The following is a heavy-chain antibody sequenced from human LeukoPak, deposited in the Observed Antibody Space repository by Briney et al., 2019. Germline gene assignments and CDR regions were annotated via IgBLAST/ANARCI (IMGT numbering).Heavy chain of an antibody. CDR1: GFTFSSNY. V-gene: IGHV3-53*01. D-gene: IGHD5-24*01. Sequence: PGGSLRLSCAASGFTFSSNYMSWVRQAPGKGLEWVSVIYSGGGTHYADSVKGRFTISRDNSKNTLYLQMNSLRVEDTAVYYCAGGPERGGYNVEVFDYWGQGTLVTVSS. CDR3: AGGPERGGYNVEVFDY. J-gene: IGHJ4*02. CDR2: IYSGGGT.